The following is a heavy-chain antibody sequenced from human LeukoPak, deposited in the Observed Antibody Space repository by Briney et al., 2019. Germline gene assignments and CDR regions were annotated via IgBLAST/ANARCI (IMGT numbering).Heavy chain of an antibody. Sequence: GESLQISCKGSGYSFTIYWIGWVRQMPGKGLEWMGIIYPADSDIRYSPSFQGQVTISADKSISTAYLQWSSLKASDTAMYYCARHTGSHCSGGSCYLQAFDIWGHGTMVTVSS. D-gene: IGHD2-15*01. CDR1: GYSFTIYW. V-gene: IGHV5-51*01. CDR3: ARHTGSHCSGGSCYLQAFDI. J-gene: IGHJ3*02. CDR2: IYPADSDI.